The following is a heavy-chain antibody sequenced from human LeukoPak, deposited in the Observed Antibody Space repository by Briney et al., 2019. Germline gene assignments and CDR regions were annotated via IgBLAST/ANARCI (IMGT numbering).Heavy chain of an antibody. CDR2: INPNSGGT. CDR3: ARAPPGYYGSGSYMPQ. Sequence: ASVKVSCKASGYTSTGYYMHWVRQAPGQGLEWMGWINPNSGGTNYAQKFQGRVTMTRNTSISTAYMELSRLRSDDTAVYYCARAPPGYYGSGSYMPQWGQGTLVTVSS. J-gene: IGHJ4*02. D-gene: IGHD3-10*01. CDR1: GYTSTGYY. V-gene: IGHV1-2*02.